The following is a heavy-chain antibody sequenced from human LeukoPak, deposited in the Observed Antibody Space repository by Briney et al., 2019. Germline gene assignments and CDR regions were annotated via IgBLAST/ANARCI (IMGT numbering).Heavy chain of an antibody. D-gene: IGHD3-10*01. J-gene: IGHJ3*02. CDR2: IYYSGST. Sequence: SETLSLTCTVSGGSISSYYWNWIRQPPGKGLEWIGYIYYSGSTNYNPALKSRVTTSVDTSKNQFSLKLSSVTAADTAVYYCARDSGAFDIWGQGTMVTVSS. CDR3: ARDSGAFDI. CDR1: GGSISSYY. V-gene: IGHV4-59*01.